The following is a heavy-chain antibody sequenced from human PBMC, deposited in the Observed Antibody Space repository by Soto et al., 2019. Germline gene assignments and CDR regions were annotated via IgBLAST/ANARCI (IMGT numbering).Heavy chain of an antibody. D-gene: IGHD6-19*01. CDR1: GGSISNYY. J-gene: IGHJ6*02. CDR3: AALVAVADPVGYYYDGMDV. CDR2: TYDSGST. Sequence: SETLSLTCTVSGGSISNYYWSWIRQPPGKGLEWIGHTYDSGSTNYNPSLKSRVTISVDTSRNQFSLKLRSVTAADTAIYYCAALVAVADPVGYYYDGMDVWGQGITVTVSS. V-gene: IGHV4-59*01.